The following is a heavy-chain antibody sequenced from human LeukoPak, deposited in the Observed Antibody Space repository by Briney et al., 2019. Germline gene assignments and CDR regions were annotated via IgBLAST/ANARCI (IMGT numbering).Heavy chain of an antibody. CDR1: GFTFDDYA. CDR2: ISWNSGSI. Sequence: GRSLRLSCAASGFTFDDYAMHWVRQAPGKGLEWVSGISWNSGSIGYADSVKGRFTISRDNAKNSLYLQMNSLRAEDTALYYCARARGLGPAGWFDPWGQGTLVIVSS. V-gene: IGHV3-9*01. D-gene: IGHD3-10*01. CDR3: ARARGLGPAGWFDP. J-gene: IGHJ5*02.